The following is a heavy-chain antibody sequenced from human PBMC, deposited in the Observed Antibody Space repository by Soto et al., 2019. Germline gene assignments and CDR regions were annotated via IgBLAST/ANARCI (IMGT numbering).Heavy chain of an antibody. V-gene: IGHV1-69*02. CDR2: IIPKLGIT. D-gene: IGHD2-8*01. Sequence: VQLVQSGAEVKRPGSSVKVSCKAPVGTFSDYNIAWVRQARGQGLEWMGRIIPKLGITNHAHKFQDRVRITADKATSTAYMELTSLRYEDTAVYFCARVEGTRTTNFYHYMDVWGEGTSVTVS. CDR3: ARVEGTRTTNFYHYMDV. J-gene: IGHJ6*03. CDR1: VGTFSDYN.